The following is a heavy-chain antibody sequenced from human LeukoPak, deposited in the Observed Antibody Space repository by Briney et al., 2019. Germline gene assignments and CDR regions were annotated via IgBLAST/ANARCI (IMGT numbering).Heavy chain of an antibody. CDR3: ARAPPNRTYFRP. D-gene: IGHD3-10*02. Sequence: PSETLSLTCAVYGGSFSGYYWSWIRQPPGKGLEWIGEINHSGSTNYNPSLKSRVTRSVDTSKNQFSLKLSSVTAADTAVYYCARAPPNRTYFRPWGQGTLVTVSS. V-gene: IGHV4-34*01. CDR2: INHSGST. J-gene: IGHJ5*02. CDR1: GGSFSGYY.